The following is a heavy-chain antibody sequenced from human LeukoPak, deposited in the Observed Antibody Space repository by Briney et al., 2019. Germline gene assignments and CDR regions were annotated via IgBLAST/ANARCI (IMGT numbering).Heavy chain of an antibody. CDR1: GGPISSHY. Sequence: SETLSLTCTVSGGPISSHYWSWIRQPPGKGLEWIGYIYTSRSTNYNPSLKSRVTISVDTSKNQFSLKLSSVTAADTAVYYCARHARGSGPTAGHYMDVWGKGTTVTVSS. J-gene: IGHJ6*03. CDR2: IYTSRST. CDR3: ARHARGSGPTAGHYMDV. V-gene: IGHV4-4*09. D-gene: IGHD2-15*01.